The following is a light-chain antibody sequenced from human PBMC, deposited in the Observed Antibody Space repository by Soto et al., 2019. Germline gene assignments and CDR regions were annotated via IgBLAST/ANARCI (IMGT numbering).Light chain of an antibody. Sequence: ETVMTHSRATLSVSPGERATLSCRASQSVSSNLAWYQQKHGQPPRLLIYDISTRATGIPTRFSGSGSGTELALTVITLQSEDFPVYYCQQYNSWPRTLGGGPKVHIQ. CDR2: DIS. V-gene: IGKV3D-15*01. CDR3: QQYNSWPRT. J-gene: IGKJ4*01. CDR1: QSVSSN.